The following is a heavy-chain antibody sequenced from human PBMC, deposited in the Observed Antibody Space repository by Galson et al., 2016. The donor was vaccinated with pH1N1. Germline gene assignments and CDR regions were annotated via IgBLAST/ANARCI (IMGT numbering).Heavy chain of an antibody. J-gene: IGHJ4*01. CDR2: INTRFTTT. V-gene: IGHV3-48*01. CDR3: ASDSSKYDSSGYYAY. CDR1: GFSFSTFS. Sequence: SLRLSCAASGFSFSTFSMHWVRQAPGKGLEWLSYINTRFTTTYYADSVKGRFTISRDNAKNSLYLQMSSLRAEDTAVYYCASDSSKYDSSGYYAYWGHGTLVIVSS. D-gene: IGHD3-22*01.